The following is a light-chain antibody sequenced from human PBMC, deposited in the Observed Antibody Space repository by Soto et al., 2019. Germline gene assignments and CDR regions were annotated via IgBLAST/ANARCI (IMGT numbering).Light chain of an antibody. CDR2: EVV. Sequence: QSALAQPSSVSGSPGRSITISCTGTSRDIGAYNYVSWYLQHPGKAPKLMIYEVVNRPSGVSNRFSGSKSGNTASLTISGLQAEDEADYYCCSYADGSTYVFGTGTKVTVL. J-gene: IGLJ1*01. CDR1: SRDIGAYNY. CDR3: CSYADGSTYV. V-gene: IGLV2-14*01.